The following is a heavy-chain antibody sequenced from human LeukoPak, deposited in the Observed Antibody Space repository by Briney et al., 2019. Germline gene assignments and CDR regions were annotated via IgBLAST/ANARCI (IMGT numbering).Heavy chain of an antibody. D-gene: IGHD1-26*01. V-gene: IGHV3-7*01. CDR2: IKPDGSEK. CDR1: GFTFSSSW. J-gene: IGHJ4*02. CDR3: ARGYSGSYYYGY. Sequence: PGGSLRLSCAASGFTFSSSWMSWVRQAPGKGLEWVANIKPDGSEKYYVDSVKGRFTISRDNAKNSLYLQMNSLRAEDTAVYYCARGYSGSYYYGYWGQGTLVTVSS.